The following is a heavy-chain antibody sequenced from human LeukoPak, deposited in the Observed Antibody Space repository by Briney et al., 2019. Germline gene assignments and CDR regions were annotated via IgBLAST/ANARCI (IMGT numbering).Heavy chain of an antibody. CDR3: ARTNSSFFDY. CDR2: INHSGST. V-gene: IGHV4-39*01. Sequence: SETLSLTCTVSGGSISSSSYYWGWIRQPPGKGLEWIGEINHSGSTNYNSSLKSRVTISVDTSRNQFSLKLSSVTAADTAVYYCARTNSSFFDYWGQGTLVTVSS. CDR1: GGSISSSSYY. D-gene: IGHD3-22*01. J-gene: IGHJ4*02.